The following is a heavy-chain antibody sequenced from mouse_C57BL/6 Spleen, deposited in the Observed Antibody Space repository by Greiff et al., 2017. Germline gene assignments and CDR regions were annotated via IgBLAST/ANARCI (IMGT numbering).Heavy chain of an antibody. J-gene: IGHJ3*01. Sequence: EVKLVESEGGLVQPGSSMKLSCTASGFTFSDYYMAWVRQVPEKGLEWVAIINYDGSSTYYLDSLKSRFIISRDNAKNNLYLQMSSLKSEDTTTYYCARDDFAYWGQGTLVTVSS. CDR1: GFTFSDYY. CDR2: INYDGSST. CDR3: ARDDFAY. V-gene: IGHV5-16*01.